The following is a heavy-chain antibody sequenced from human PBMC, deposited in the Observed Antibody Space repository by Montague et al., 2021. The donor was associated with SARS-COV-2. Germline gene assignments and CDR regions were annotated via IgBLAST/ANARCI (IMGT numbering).Heavy chain of an antibody. CDR2: IYASGGT. V-gene: IGHV4-4*07. CDR3: GRGVVAATPVVDY. Sequence: SETLSLTCTVSGDSISSFYWNWIRQPAGKGLEWIGRIYASGGTNYNPSLKSRVTMSVDTSKNQSSLKLNFVTAADTAVYYCGRGVVAATPVVDYWGRGTLVTVSS. D-gene: IGHD2-15*01. CDR1: GDSISSFY. J-gene: IGHJ4*02.